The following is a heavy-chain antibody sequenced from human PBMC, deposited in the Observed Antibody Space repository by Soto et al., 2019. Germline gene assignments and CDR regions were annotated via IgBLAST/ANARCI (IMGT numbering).Heavy chain of an antibody. CDR1: GFSLSTSGVG. J-gene: IGHJ4*02. V-gene: IGHV2-5*02. D-gene: IGHD3-10*02. CDR3: AHVFTSLAPFDS. CDR2: IYWDEDK. Sequence: QITLKESGPTLVKPTQTLTLTCTFSGFSLSTSGVGVGWIRQPPGKALEWLGFIYWDEDKRYSPSLKSRLNNTKDTSKSQVVLTMTNMDPVDTATYYCAHVFTSLAPFDSWGQGTLVTVSA.